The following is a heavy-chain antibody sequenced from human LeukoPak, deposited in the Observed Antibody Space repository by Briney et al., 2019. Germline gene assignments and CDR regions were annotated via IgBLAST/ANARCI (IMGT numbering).Heavy chain of an antibody. CDR2: IYSGGST. CDR1: GFTVSSNY. CDR3: ARHDIVTGYYHRHFDY. J-gene: IGHJ4*01. D-gene: IGHD3-9*01. V-gene: IGHV3-66*04. Sequence: GGSLRLSCAASGFTVSSNYMSWVRQAPGKGLEWVSVIYSGGSTYYADSVKGRFTTSRDNSKNTLYLQMNSLRAEDTAVYYCARHDIVTGYYHRHFDYWGPGTLVTVSS.